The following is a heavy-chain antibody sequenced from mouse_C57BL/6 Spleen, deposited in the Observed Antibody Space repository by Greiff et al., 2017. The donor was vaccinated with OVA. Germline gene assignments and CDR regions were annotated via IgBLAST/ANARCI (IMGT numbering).Heavy chain of an antibody. CDR2: IRNKANGYTT. J-gene: IGHJ4*01. CDR3: ARYDGAMDY. CDR1: GFTFTDYY. V-gene: IGHV7-3*01. Sequence: EVKVVESGGGLVQPGGSLSLSCAASGFTFTDYYMSWVRQPPGKALEWLGFIRNKANGYTTEYSVSVKGRFTISRDNSQIILYLQMNALRAEDSATYYCARYDGAMDYWGQGTSVTVSS.